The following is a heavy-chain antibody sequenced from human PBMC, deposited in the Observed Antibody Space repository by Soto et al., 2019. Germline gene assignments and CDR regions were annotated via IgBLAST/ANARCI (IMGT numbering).Heavy chain of an antibody. CDR2: IDLDIGDT. J-gene: IGHJ4*02. V-gene: IGHV1-2*02. CDR1: GHTFTGHH. CDR3: ALEPTGTAGFDY. Sequence: QVQMVQSGAEVKKPVASVKGSCKASGHTFTGHHMHWVRQAPGQGLEWMGLIDLDIGDTKYAQKFQGRVTSTSDTSITTAYMELRGLRSDDTAVYYCALEPTGTAGFDYLGQGTLVTVSS. D-gene: IGHD2-21*02.